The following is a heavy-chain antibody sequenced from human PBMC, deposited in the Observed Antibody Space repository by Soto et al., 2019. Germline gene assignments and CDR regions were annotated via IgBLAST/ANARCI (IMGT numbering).Heavy chain of an antibody. J-gene: IGHJ4*02. CDR3: AREGHHFDY. V-gene: IGHV1-69*06. CDR1: GGTFSSYA. CDR2: INPIFGTP. Sequence: QVQLVQSGAEVQRPGSSVKVSCKASGGTFSSYAISWVRQAPGQGFEWMGGINPIFGTPHYAQKYQGRVTITADTFTNTAYMELTRLTSDDTAVYFCAREGHHFDYWGQGTLVTVSS.